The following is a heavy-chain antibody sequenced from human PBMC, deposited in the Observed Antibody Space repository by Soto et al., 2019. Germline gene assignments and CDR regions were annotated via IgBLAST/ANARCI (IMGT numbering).Heavy chain of an antibody. CDR2: FDPEDGET. J-gene: IGHJ5*01. Sequence: ASVKVSFKVSGYTLTELSVHWVRQAPGKGLEWMGGFDPEDGETIYAQKFQGRVTMTEDTSTDTAYMELSSLRSEDTAVYYCATHLTRYSSCWYRGYWFDSWGQRTLVIVSS. V-gene: IGHV1-24*01. CDR3: ATHLTRYSSCWYRGYWFDS. D-gene: IGHD6-13*01. CDR1: GYTLTELS.